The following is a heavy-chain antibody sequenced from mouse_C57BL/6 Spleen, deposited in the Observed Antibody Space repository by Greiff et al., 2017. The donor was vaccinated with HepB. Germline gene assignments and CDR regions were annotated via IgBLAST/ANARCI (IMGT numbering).Heavy chain of an antibody. CDR3: ARDYYGSSYRWYFDV. CDR1: GYSITSGYY. Sequence: EVKVEESGPGLVKPSQSLSLTCSVTGYSITSGYYWNWIRQFPGNKLEWMGYISYDGSNNYNPSLKNRISITRDTSKNQFFLKLNSVTTEDTATYYCARDYYGSSYRWYFDVWGTGTTVTVSS. J-gene: IGHJ1*03. V-gene: IGHV3-6*01. CDR2: ISYDGSN. D-gene: IGHD1-1*01.